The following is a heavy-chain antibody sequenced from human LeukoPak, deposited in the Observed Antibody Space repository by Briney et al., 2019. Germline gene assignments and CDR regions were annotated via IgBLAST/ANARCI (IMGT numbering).Heavy chain of an antibody. CDR1: GFTFRNYW. CDR2: ISSSSSTI. CDR3: AREDHDFWSGRALPSPIDY. V-gene: IGHV3-48*01. Sequence: KSGGSLRLSCGASGFTFRNYWMNWVRQAPGKGLEWVSYISSSSSTIYYADSVKGRFTISRDNAKNSLYLQMNSLRAEDTAVYYCAREDHDFWSGRALPSPIDYWGQGTLVTVSS. D-gene: IGHD3-3*01. J-gene: IGHJ4*02.